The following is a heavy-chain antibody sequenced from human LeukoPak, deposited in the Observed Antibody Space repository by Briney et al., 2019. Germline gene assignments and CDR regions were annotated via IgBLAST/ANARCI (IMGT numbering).Heavy chain of an antibody. V-gene: IGHV3-30*18. Sequence: PGRSLRLSCAASGFTFSSSGMHWVRQAPGKGLEWVAVISYDGSNKYYADSVKGRFTISRDNSKNTLYLQMNSLRAEDTAVYYCAKTTEGGFDYWGQGTLVTVSS. CDR3: AKTTEGGFDY. CDR1: GFTFSSSG. CDR2: ISYDGSNK. J-gene: IGHJ4*02. D-gene: IGHD4-17*01.